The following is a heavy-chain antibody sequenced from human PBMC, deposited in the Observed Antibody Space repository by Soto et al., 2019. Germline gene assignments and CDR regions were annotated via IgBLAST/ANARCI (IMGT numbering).Heavy chain of an antibody. V-gene: IGHV3-15*01. J-gene: IGHJ4*02. CDR2: IKSKTDGGTT. CDR3: TTDPSIAARPRWNY. D-gene: IGHD6-6*01. CDR1: GFTFSNAW. Sequence: GGSLRLSCAASGFTFSNAWMSWVRQAPGKGLEWVGRIKSKTDGGTTDYAAPVKGRFTISRDDSKNTLYLQMNSLKNEDTAVYYCTTDPSIAARPRWNYWGQGTLVTVSS.